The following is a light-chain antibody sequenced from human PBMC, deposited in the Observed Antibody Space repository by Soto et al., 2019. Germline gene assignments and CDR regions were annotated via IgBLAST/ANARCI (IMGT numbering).Light chain of an antibody. CDR1: QSVSGD. Sequence: EIVMMQSPATLSVSPGERATLSCRASQSVSGDLAWYQQKPGQAPRLLIYDASNRATGIPARFSGSGSGTDFTLTISSLEPEDFAVYYCQQRSNWPITFGQGTRLEN. V-gene: IGKV3-11*01. CDR2: DAS. CDR3: QQRSNWPIT. J-gene: IGKJ5*01.